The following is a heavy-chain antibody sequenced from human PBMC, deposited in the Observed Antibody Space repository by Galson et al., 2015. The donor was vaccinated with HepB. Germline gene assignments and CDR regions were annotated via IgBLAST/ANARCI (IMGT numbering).Heavy chain of an antibody. CDR2: FDREDGEA. D-gene: IGHD1-20*01. V-gene: IGHV1-24*01. CDR3: ASRRRTITGDRFKF. Sequence: SVKVSCKVSGYTLIELSIHWVRQTPRRGLEWMGGFDREDGEAIYAQNFLGRVTMTEDTSTDTAYMDLTSLRFEDTAMYYYASRRRTITGDRFKFWGQGTQVTVSA. CDR1: GYTLIELS. J-gene: IGHJ4*02.